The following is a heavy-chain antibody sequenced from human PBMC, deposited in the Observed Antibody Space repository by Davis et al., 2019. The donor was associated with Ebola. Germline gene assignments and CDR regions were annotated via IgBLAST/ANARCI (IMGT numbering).Heavy chain of an antibody. Sequence: PGGSLRLSCAASGFTFSSYAMSWVRQAPGKGLEWVSAISGSGGSTYYADSVKGRFTISRDNSKKTLYLQMNSLRAEDTAVYYCAKDIVTKIVATNTPPAFDYWGQGTLVTVSS. V-gene: IGHV3-23*01. CDR1: GFTFSSYA. D-gene: IGHD5-12*01. CDR3: AKDIVTKIVATNTPPAFDY. J-gene: IGHJ4*02. CDR2: ISGSGGST.